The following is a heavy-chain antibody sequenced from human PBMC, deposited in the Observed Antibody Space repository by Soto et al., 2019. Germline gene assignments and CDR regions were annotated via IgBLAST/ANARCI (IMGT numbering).Heavy chain of an antibody. D-gene: IGHD1-26*01. Sequence: QVQLVQSGAEVKKPGASVKVSCKASGYTFTSYGISWVRQAPRQGLEWMGWISAYNGNTNYAQKLQGRVTMTTDTSTSTAYMELRRLRSDDTAVYYCPRSGRFVVGATTGPYFHLWGRGTLVTVSS. J-gene: IGHJ2*01. CDR2: ISAYNGNT. CDR1: GYTFTSYG. V-gene: IGHV1-18*01. CDR3: PRSGRFVVGATTGPYFHL.